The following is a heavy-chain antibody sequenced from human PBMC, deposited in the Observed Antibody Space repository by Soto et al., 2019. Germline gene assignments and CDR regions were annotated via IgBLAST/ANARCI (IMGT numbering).Heavy chain of an antibody. D-gene: IGHD3-22*01. CDR2: IYYSGST. V-gene: IGHV4-31*03. CDR1: GGSISSGGYY. Sequence: SETLSLTCTVSGGSISSGGYYWSWIRQHPGKGLEWIGYIYYSGSTYYNPSLKSRVTISVDTSKNQFSLKLSSVTAADTAVYYCARDLGFSPNSSGYGNWFDPWGQGTLVTVSS. CDR3: ARDLGFSPNSSGYGNWFDP. J-gene: IGHJ5*02.